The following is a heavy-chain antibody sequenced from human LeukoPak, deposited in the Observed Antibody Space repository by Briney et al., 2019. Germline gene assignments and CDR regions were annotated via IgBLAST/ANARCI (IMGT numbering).Heavy chain of an antibody. CDR1: GGSISSDSYY. Sequence: SETLSLTCTVSGGSISSDSYYWGWIRQPPGKGLEWIVSVSYSGSTYYNPSLKSRVIISGGTSKNQFSLKLSSVTATDTALYYCARLVRSTAYVDYWGQGTLVTVSS. V-gene: IGHV4-39*01. CDR3: ARLVRSTAYVDY. J-gene: IGHJ4*02. D-gene: IGHD1-26*01. CDR2: VSYSGST.